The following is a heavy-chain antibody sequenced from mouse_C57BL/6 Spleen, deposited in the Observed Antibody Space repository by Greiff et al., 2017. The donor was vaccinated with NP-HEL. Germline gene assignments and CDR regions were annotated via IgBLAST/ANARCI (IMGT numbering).Heavy chain of an antibody. J-gene: IGHJ4*01. CDR3: ARINWDVNAMDY. CDR2: INPNNGGT. CDR1: GYTFTDYN. D-gene: IGHD4-1*01. Sequence: EVKLQQSGPELVKPGASVKMSCKASGYTFTDYNMHWVKQSHGKSLEWIGYINPNNGGTSYNQKFKGKATLTVNKSSSTAYMELRSLTSEDSAVYYCARINWDVNAMDYWGQGTSVTVSS. V-gene: IGHV1-22*01.